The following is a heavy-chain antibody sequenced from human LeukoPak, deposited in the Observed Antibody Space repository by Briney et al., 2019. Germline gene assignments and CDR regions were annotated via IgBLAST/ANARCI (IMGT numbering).Heavy chain of an antibody. Sequence: ASVKVSCKASGYTFIDYYVQWLRQAPRQRPEWMGWINSKNGDTNYAQKFQGRVTITRDTSITTAYMYLSSLRSDDTAIYYCARFRGRKDSLLWFGEFDYWGQGTLVTVSS. CDR3: ARFRGRKDSLLWFGEFDY. D-gene: IGHD3-10*01. V-gene: IGHV1-2*02. CDR1: GYTFIDYY. CDR2: INSKNGDT. J-gene: IGHJ4*02.